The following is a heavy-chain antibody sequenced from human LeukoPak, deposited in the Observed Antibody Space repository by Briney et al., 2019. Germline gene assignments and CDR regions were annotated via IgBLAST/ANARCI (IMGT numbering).Heavy chain of an antibody. Sequence: KPGGSLRLSCAASGFTFSSYNFNWVRQSPGKGLEWVSSISSSGSFIYYANSVKGRFTISRDNAKNSLYLQMNSLRAEDTAVYYCARDLGFVSKVCAFDIWGQGTMVTVSS. CDR1: GFTFSSYN. CDR3: ARDLGFVSKVCAFDI. D-gene: IGHD2-15*01. J-gene: IGHJ3*02. CDR2: ISSSGSFI. V-gene: IGHV3-21*04.